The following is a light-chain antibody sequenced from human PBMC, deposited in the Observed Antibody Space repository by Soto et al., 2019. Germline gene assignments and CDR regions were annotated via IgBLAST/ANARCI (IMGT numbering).Light chain of an antibody. J-gene: IGKJ5*01. V-gene: IGKV3-20*01. CDR2: GAS. CDR3: QHYVISVT. CDR1: QSISGNY. Sequence: EIVLTQSPGTLSVSPGEKGTLSFRASQSISGNYLAWYQQKPGQPPRLLIYGASNRATGTPERCSGSGSGTDFTLTISRLEQQDSAKYYHQHYVISVTFGQGTRLEIK.